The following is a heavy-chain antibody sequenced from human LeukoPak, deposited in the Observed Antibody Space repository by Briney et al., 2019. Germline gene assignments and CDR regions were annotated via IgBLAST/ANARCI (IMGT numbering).Heavy chain of an antibody. CDR3: ARDFELSAVYYFDS. J-gene: IGHJ4*02. Sequence: PGGSLRLSCEASGFTFSIFPMHWVRQAPGKGLEWVALISSGSEKYYADSVKGRFTISRDNSKNMLYLQMNSLRADDTAVYYCARDFELSAVYYFDSWGQGTLVIVSS. D-gene: IGHD3-9*01. CDR1: GFTFSIFP. V-gene: IGHV3-30*04. CDR2: ISSGSEK.